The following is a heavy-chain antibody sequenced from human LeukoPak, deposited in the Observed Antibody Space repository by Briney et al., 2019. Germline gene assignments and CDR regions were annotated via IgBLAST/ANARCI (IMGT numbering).Heavy chain of an antibody. D-gene: IGHD4-17*01. V-gene: IGHV4-59*02. Sequence: SETLSLTCTVSGGSVSSYYWSWIRQPPGKGLEWIGYIYYSGSTNYNPSLKSRVTISVDTSKNQFSLKLSSVTAADTAVYHCARQGDDYGDFHDAFDIWGQGTMVTVSS. CDR3: ARQGDDYGDFHDAFDI. J-gene: IGHJ3*02. CDR1: GGSVSSYY. CDR2: IYYSGST.